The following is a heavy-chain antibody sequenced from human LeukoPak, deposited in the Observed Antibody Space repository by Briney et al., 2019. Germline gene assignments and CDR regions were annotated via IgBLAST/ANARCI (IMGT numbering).Heavy chain of an antibody. D-gene: IGHD3-10*01. CDR2: ISGNGGST. CDR1: GFTLRCYA. V-gene: IGHV3-23*01. Sequence: PGGSLRFSCAASGFTLRCYAMTWVRQAPGQGLEWVSGISGNGGSTYYADSVKGRFTSSRDNSKNTVYLQMNSLRAEDTAVYYCAKTLIRGVAKWFDPWGQGTLVTVSS. CDR3: AKTLIRGVAKWFDP. J-gene: IGHJ5*02.